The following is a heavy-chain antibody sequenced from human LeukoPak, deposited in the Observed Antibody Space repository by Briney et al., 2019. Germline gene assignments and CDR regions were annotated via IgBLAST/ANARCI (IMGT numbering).Heavy chain of an antibody. CDR3: ARAPGDEVGANSDY. V-gene: IGHV1-2*02. J-gene: IGHJ4*02. CDR1: GYTFTGYY. Sequence: ASVKVSCKASGYTFTGYYMHWVRQAPGQGLEWMGWINPNSGGTNYAQKFQGRVTMTRDTSISTAYMELSRLRSDDTAVYYCARAPGDEVGANSDYWGQGTLVTVSS. CDR2: INPNSGGT. D-gene: IGHD1-26*01.